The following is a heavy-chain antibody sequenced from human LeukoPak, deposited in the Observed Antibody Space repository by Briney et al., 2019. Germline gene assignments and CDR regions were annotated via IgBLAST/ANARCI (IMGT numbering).Heavy chain of an antibody. CDR3: ARERGGTDYYYYMDV. V-gene: IGHV3-21*01. Sequence: GGSLRLSCAASRFTFSSYSMNWVRQAPGKVLEWVSSISSSSSYIYYADSVKGRFTISRDNAKNSLYLRMNSLRAEDTAVYYCARERGGTDYYYYMDVWGKGTTVTVSS. CDR2: ISSSSSYI. D-gene: IGHD1-26*01. CDR1: RFTFSSYS. J-gene: IGHJ6*03.